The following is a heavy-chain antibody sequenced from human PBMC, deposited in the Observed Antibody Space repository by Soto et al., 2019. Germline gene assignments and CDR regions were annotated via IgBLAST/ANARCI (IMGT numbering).Heavy chain of an antibody. J-gene: IGHJ4*02. CDR1: GDSLSTYY. Sequence: SETLSLTGTLSGDSLSTYYCSWIRQPAGERLEWIGRIHDTGRTNYNPSLKSRVTMSVDTSKNQFSLRVNSVTAADTAVYYCARESVSGTYRFDSWGQGTLVTVSS. D-gene: IGHD3-16*02. CDR2: IHDTGRT. V-gene: IGHV4-4*07. CDR3: ARESVSGTYRFDS.